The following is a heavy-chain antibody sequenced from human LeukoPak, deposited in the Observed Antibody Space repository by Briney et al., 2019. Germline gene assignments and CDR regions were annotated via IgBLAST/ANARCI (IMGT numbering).Heavy chain of an antibody. V-gene: IGHV3-15*01. CDR1: GFTFSNAW. Sequence: SGGSLRLSCAASGFTFSNAWMSWVRQAPGKGLEWVGRIKSKTDGGTTDYVAPVKGRFTISRDDSKNTLYLQMNSLKTEDTAVYYCTTAYSSGWYQDDYWGQGTLVTVSS. D-gene: IGHD6-19*01. CDR2: IKSKTDGGTT. CDR3: TTAYSSGWYQDDY. J-gene: IGHJ4*02.